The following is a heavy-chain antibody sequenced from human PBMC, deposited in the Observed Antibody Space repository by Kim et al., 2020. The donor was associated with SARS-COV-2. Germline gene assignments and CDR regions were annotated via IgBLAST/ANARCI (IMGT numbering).Heavy chain of an antibody. V-gene: IGHV3-74*01. J-gene: IGHJ6*02. Sequence: GGSLRLSCAASGFTFSSYWMHWVRQAPGKGLVWVSRINSDGSSTSYADSVKGRFTITRDNAKNPLYLQMNSLRAEDTAVYYCARDGHYGDYGMDVWGQGTTGTVAS. CDR3: ARDGHYGDYGMDV. CDR2: INSDGSST. CDR1: GFTFSSYW. D-gene: IGHD4-17*01.